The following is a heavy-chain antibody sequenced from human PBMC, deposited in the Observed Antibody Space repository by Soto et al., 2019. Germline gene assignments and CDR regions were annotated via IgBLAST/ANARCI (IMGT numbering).Heavy chain of an antibody. J-gene: IGHJ4*02. CDR3: AKEGGLSGSYYISSSYYFDY. CDR1: GFTFSSYG. D-gene: IGHD1-26*01. CDR2: ISYDGSNT. Sequence: GGSLRLSCAASGFTFSSYGMHWVRQAPGKGLEWVAIISYDGSNTYYADSVKGRFTISRDNSKNTLYLQMNSLRAEDTSVYYWAKEGGLSGSYYISSSYYFDYWGQGTLVTVSS. V-gene: IGHV3-30*18.